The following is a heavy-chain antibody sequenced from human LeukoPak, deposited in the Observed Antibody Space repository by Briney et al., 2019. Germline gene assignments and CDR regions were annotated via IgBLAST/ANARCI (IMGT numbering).Heavy chain of an antibody. CDR3: ARVPQAGTGYAFDI. J-gene: IGHJ3*02. Sequence: PSQTLSLTCTVSGGSISSGDYYWRWIRQPPGRGLEWIGYIYYSGSTYYNPSLKSRVTISVDTSKNQFSLKLSSVTAADTAVYYCARVPQAGTGYAFDIWGQGTMVTVSS. CDR1: GGSISSGDYY. CDR2: IYYSGST. V-gene: IGHV4-30-4*01. D-gene: IGHD1-1*01.